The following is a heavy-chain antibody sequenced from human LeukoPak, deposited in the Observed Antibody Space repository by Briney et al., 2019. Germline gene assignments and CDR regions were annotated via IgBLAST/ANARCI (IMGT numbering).Heavy chain of an antibody. J-gene: IGHJ3*02. D-gene: IGHD6-6*01. CDR2: ISWNSGSI. CDR3: AKDSSSSPNAFDI. CDR1: GFTFDDYA. V-gene: IGHV3-9*03. Sequence: AGGSLRLSCAASGFTFDDYAMHWVRQAPGKGLEWVSGISWNSGSIGYADSVKGRFTISRDNAKNSLYLQMNSLRAEDMALYYCAKDSSSSPNAFDIWGQGTMVTVSS.